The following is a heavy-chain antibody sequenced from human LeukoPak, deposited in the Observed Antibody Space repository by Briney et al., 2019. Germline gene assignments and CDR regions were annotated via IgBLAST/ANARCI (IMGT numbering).Heavy chain of an antibody. CDR1: GYTFTGYY. D-gene: IGHD4-23*01. Sequence: ASVKVSCKASGYTFTGYYMHWVRQAPGQGLEWMGWINPNSGGTNYAQKFQSRVTMTRDTSISTAYMELSRLRSDDTAVYYCASVDYGGVGFDYWGQGTLVTVSS. V-gene: IGHV1-2*02. CDR3: ASVDYGGVGFDY. J-gene: IGHJ4*02. CDR2: INPNSGGT.